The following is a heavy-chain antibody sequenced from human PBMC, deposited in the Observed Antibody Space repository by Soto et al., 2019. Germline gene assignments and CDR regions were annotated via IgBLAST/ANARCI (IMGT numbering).Heavy chain of an antibody. J-gene: IGHJ4*02. CDR3: ARVAYGDYPFDY. CDR1: GGSVNSGSYY. CDR2: IYYSGST. V-gene: IGHV4-61*01. Sequence: SETLSLTCNVSGGSVNSGSYYWSWIRQPPGKGLEWIGYIYYSGSTNYNPSLKSRVTISVDTSKNQFSLKLSSVTAADTAVYYCARVAYGDYPFDYWGQGTLVTVSS. D-gene: IGHD4-17*01.